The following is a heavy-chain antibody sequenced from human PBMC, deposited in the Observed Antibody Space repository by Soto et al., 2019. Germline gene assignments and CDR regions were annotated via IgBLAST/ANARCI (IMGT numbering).Heavy chain of an antibody. CDR1: GYTLTELF. V-gene: IGHV1-24*01. CDR3: ATVKRHKYYDSPP. D-gene: IGHD3-22*01. J-gene: IGHJ5*02. CDR2: FDPEDGET. Sequence: ASVKVSCKVSGYTLTELFMHWVRQAPGKGLEWMGGFDPEDGETIYAQKFQGRVSMTEDTSTDTAYMELSSLRSEDTAVYYCATVKRHKYYDSPPWGQGTLVTVSS.